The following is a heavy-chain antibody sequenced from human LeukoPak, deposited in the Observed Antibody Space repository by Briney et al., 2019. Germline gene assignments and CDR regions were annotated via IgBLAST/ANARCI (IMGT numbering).Heavy chain of an antibody. Sequence: GGSLRLSCAASAFTFTNAWMSWVRQAPGKGLEWVGRIKSKTDGGTTDYAAPVKGRFTISRDDSRNTLYLQMNSLKTEDTAVYYCTTDYNDYYDGSAYYGYFAYWGQGTLVTVSS. J-gene: IGHJ4*02. D-gene: IGHD3-22*01. CDR2: IKSKTDGGTT. V-gene: IGHV3-15*01. CDR1: AFTFTNAW. CDR3: TTDYNDYYDGSAYYGYFAY.